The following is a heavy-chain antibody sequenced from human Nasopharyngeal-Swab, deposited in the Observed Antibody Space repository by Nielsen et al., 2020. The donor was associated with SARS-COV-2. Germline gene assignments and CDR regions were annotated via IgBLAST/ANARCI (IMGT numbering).Heavy chain of an antibody. D-gene: IGHD5-18*01. CDR2: ISSSSSYI. Sequence: GESLKISCAASGFTFSSYSMNWVRQAPGKGLEWVSGISSSSSYIYYSDSVKGRFTISRDNAKNSLYLQMNSLRAEDTAVYYCAREGGYSLYYYYGMDVWGLGATVTVSS. J-gene: IGHJ6*02. CDR3: AREGGYSLYYYYGMDV. CDR1: GFTFSSYS. V-gene: IGHV3-21*01.